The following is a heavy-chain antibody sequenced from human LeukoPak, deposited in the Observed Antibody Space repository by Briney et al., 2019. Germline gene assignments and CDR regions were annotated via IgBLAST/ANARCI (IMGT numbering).Heavy chain of an antibody. D-gene: IGHD1-26*01. J-gene: IGHJ3*02. V-gene: IGHV4-31*03. Sequence: SQTLSLTCTVSGGSISSGGYYWSWIRQHPEKGLEWIGYMHYSGSTYYNPSLKSRITILVDTSKNQFSLKLSSVTAADTALYYCATYNSGSRNAFDIWGQGTMVTVSS. CDR1: GGSISSGGYY. CDR2: MHYSGST. CDR3: ATYNSGSRNAFDI.